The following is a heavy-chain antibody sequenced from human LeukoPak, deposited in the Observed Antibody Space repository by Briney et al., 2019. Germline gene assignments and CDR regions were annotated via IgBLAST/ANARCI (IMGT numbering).Heavy chain of an antibody. Sequence: PGGSLRLSCAASGFTFSSYAMHWVRQAPGKGLEWVAVISYDGSNKYYADSVKGRFTISRDNSKNTLYLQMNSLRAEDTAVYYCARDGVYYHDSSGYSYYFDYWGQGTLVTVSS. J-gene: IGHJ4*02. CDR1: GFTFSSYA. CDR3: ARDGVYYHDSSGYSYYFDY. CDR2: ISYDGSNK. D-gene: IGHD3-22*01. V-gene: IGHV3-30-3*01.